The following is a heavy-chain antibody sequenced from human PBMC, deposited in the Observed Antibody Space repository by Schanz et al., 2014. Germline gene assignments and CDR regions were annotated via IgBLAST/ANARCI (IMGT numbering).Heavy chain of an antibody. J-gene: IGHJ6*02. Sequence: EVQLVESGGELVQPGGSLRLSCAASGFTFSSYWMHWVRQVPGKGPVWVSRINGDGSSTLYADSVKGRFTISRDNAKNTLYLQMNSLRVEDTAVYYCAKDDTQVNGMDVWGQGTTVTVSS. CDR1: GFTFSSYW. CDR3: AKDDTQVNGMDV. V-gene: IGHV3-74*01. CDR2: INGDGSST.